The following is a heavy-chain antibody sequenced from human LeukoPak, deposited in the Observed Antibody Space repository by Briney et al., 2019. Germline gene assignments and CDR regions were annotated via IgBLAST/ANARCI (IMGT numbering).Heavy chain of an antibody. V-gene: IGHV3-74*01. J-gene: IGHJ4*02. D-gene: IGHD4-23*01. CDR1: GFTFSNYW. CDR3: ARDLIGGNSY. Sequence: GGSLRLSCAASGFTFSNYWMHWVRQAPGKALVWVSRINSDETGTSYADSVKGRFTISRDNAKNTLYLQMNSLRAEDTAVYYCARDLIGGNSYWGQGTLVSVSS. CDR2: INSDETGT.